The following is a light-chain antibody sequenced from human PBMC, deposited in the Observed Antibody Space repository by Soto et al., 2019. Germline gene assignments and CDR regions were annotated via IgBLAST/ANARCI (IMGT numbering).Light chain of an antibody. CDR2: RAS. CDR3: QQYHNWPIT. Sequence: IVFTHSPGTLSLSPGERATLSCRASQSVSSNYLAWYQQKPGQAPKVLIYRASIRATGISARFSGSGSGTEFTLTISSLQSEDFAVYYCQQYHNWPITFGQGTRLEIK. V-gene: IGKV3D-15*01. J-gene: IGKJ5*01. CDR1: QSVSSN.